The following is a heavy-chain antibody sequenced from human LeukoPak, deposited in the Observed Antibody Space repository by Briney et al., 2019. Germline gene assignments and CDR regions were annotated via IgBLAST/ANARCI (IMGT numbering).Heavy chain of an antibody. V-gene: IGHV6-1*01. CDR3: ARDGREQYYYGSGSYYLHYYYGMDV. CDR1: GDSVSSNSAA. D-gene: IGHD3-10*01. CDR2: TYYRSKWYN. J-gene: IGHJ6*02. Sequence: SQTLSLTCAISGDSVSSNSAAWNWIRQSPSRGLEWLGRTYYRSKWYNDYAVSVKSRITINPDTSKNQFSLQLNSVTPEDTAVYYCARDGREQYYYGSGSYYLHYYYGMDVWGQGTLVTVSS.